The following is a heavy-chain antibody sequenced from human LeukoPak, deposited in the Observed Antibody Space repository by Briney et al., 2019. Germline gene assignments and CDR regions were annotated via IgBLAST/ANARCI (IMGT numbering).Heavy chain of an antibody. CDR1: GYTFTGYY. CDR3: AREFPDIVVVPAAQGFHY. J-gene: IGHJ4*02. CDR2: INPNSGGT. D-gene: IGHD2-2*01. V-gene: IGHV1-2*02. Sequence: GASVKVSCKASGYTFTGYYMHWVRQAPGQGLEWRGWINPNSGGTNYAQKFQGSVTMPRDTSISTAYMALSRLRSDDTAVYYCAREFPDIVVVPAAQGFHYWGQGTLVTVSS.